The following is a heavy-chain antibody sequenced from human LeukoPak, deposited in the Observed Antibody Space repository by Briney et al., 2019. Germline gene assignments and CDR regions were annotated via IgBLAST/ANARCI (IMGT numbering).Heavy chain of an antibody. D-gene: IGHD2-21*02. CDR1: GYAFTSYY. Sequence: ASVKVSCKASGYAFTSYYMHWVRQAPGEGLEWMGIINPTGGSTSYAQKFQGRVTMTRDTSTSTVYMELSSLRSEDTAVYYCARDHYHKIHSVMVTAPDYWGQGTLVIVSS. CDR3: ARDHYHKIHSVMVTAPDY. J-gene: IGHJ4*02. CDR2: INPTGGST. V-gene: IGHV1-46*01.